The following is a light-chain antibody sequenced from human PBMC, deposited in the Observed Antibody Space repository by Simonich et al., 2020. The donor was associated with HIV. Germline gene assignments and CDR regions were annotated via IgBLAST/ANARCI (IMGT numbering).Light chain of an antibody. CDR2: WAS. CDR1: QSVLYSSNNNNY. Sequence: DIVMTQSPDSLAVSLGERATINCKSSQSVLYSSNNNNYLAWYQQKPGQPPNLLIYWASTREPGVPDRFSGSGSGTDFTLTISSLQAEDVAVYYCQQYNNWPPWTFGQGTNVEIK. V-gene: IGKV4-1*01. J-gene: IGKJ1*01. CDR3: QQYNNWPPWT.